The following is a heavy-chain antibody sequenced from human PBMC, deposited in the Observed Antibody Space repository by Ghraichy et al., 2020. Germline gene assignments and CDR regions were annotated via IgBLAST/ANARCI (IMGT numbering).Heavy chain of an antibody. CDR3: ARDFRYGLDV. CDR1: GFTFSNYW. V-gene: IGHV3-74*01. Sequence: LSLTCAVSGFTFSNYWMHWVRQAPGKGLVWVSRINMDGTSATYADSVKGRFTISKDHANNRFYLQMNSLRGEDTAVYYCARDFRYGLDVWGQGTTVTDS. J-gene: IGHJ6*02. CDR2: INMDGTSA.